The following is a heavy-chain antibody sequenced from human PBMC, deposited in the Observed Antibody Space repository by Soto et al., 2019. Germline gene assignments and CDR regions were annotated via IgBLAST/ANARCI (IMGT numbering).Heavy chain of an antibody. D-gene: IGHD2-2*01. CDR3: AKWDIVVVPAAISAVDY. Sequence: GGSLRLSCAASGFTFSSYAMSWVRQAPGKGLEWVSAISGSGGSTYYADSVKGRFTISRDNSKNTLYLQMNSLRAEDTAVYYCAKWDIVVVPAAISAVDYWGQGTLVTVSS. J-gene: IGHJ4*02. V-gene: IGHV3-23*01. CDR1: GFTFSSYA. CDR2: ISGSGGST.